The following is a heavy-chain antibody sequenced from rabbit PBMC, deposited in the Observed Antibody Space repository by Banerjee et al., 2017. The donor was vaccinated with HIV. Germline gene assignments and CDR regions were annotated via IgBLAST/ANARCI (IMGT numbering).Heavy chain of an antibody. D-gene: IGHD4-1*01. Sequence: QSLEESGGDLVQPEGSLTLTCTASEFSFSGDYWMSCVRQAPGKGLEWIGCIYTGSGTTYYASWAKGRFTISKTSSTTVTLQMPSLTYADTATYFCARDLAGVIGLNFNLWGPGTLVTVS. CDR3: ARDLAGVIGLNFNL. V-gene: IGHV1S40*01. CDR1: EFSFSGDYW. J-gene: IGHJ4*01. CDR2: IYTGSGTT.